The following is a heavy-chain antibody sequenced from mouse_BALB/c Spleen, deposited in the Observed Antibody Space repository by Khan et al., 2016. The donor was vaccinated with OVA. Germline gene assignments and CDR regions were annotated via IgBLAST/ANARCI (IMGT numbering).Heavy chain of an antibody. CDR2: IYPGSGST. D-gene: IGHD1-1*01. Sequence: VELRTGQGLEWIGEIYPGSGSTYYNEKFKGKATLTADKSSNTAYMQLSSLTSEDSAVYFCARSYDGAWFAYWGQGTLVTVS. J-gene: IGHJ3*01. V-gene: IGHV1-81*01. CDR3: ARSYDGAWFAY.